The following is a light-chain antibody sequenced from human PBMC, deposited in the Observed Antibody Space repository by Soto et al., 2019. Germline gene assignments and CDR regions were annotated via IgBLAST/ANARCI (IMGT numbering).Light chain of an antibody. J-gene: IGLJ1*01. CDR1: SSNIGTNA. V-gene: IGLV1-44*01. CDR2: NNN. Sequence: QSVLTQPPSASGTPGQRVTISCSGGSSNIGTNAVSWYQQLPGTAPKLLIYNNNQRPSGVPDRFSGSKSGTSASLAISGLQSEDEADYYCAAWDDSLNGYVFGTGTRSPS. CDR3: AAWDDSLNGYV.